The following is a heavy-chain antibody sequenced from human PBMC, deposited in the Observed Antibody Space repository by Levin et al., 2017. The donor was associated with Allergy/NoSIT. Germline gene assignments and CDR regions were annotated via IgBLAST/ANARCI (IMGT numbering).Heavy chain of an antibody. D-gene: IGHD5-18*01. CDR1: GGSFSGYY. V-gene: IGHV4-34*01. CDR2: INHSGST. CDR3: ARGHGYNYGQQKTMNWFDP. J-gene: IGHJ5*02. Sequence: SQTLSLPCAVYGGSFSGYYWSWIRPPPGKGLEWIGEINHSGSTNYNPSLKSRVTISVDTSKNQFSLKLSSVTAADTAVYYCARGHGYNYGQQKTMNWFDPWGQGTLVTVSS.